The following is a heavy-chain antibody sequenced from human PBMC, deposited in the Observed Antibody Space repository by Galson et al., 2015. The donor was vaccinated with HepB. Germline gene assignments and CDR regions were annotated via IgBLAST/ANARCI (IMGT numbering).Heavy chain of an antibody. CDR3: ARGDWELHAFDI. Sequence: CAISGDSVSSHSAAWNWIRQSPSRGLEWLGRTYYRSKWYNDYAVSVKSRITINPDTSKNQFSLQLNSVTPEDTAVYYCARGDWELHAFDIWGQGTMVTVSS. CDR1: GDSVSSHSAA. J-gene: IGHJ3*02. D-gene: IGHD1-26*01. CDR2: TYYRSKWYN. V-gene: IGHV6-1*01.